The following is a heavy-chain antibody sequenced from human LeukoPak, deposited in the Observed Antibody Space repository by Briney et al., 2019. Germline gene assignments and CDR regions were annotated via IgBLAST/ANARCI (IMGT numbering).Heavy chain of an antibody. CDR1: GFTFSSYS. CDR3: AREGSGYDSNWFDP. J-gene: IGHJ5*02. D-gene: IGHD5-12*01. Sequence: GGSLRLSCAASGFTFSSYSMNRVRQAPGKGLEWVSSISSSSSYIYYADSVKGRFTISRDNAKNSLYLQMNSLRAEDTAVYYCAREGSGYDSNWFDPWGQGTLVTVSS. V-gene: IGHV3-21*01. CDR2: ISSSSSYI.